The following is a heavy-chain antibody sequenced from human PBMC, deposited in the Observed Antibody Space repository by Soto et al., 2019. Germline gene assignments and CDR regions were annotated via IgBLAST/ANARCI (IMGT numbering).Heavy chain of an antibody. V-gene: IGHV4-4*02. CDR2: IYHSGST. J-gene: IGHJ6*02. D-gene: IGHD1-26*01. CDR1: GGSISSSNW. Sequence: QVQLQESGPGLVKPSGTLSLTCAVSGGSISSSNWWSWVRQPPGKGLEWIGEIYHSGSTNYNPSLKSRVTISVDKSRNQFSLKLSSVTAADTAVYYCARDFRYSGSYYYYGMDVWGQGTTVTVSS. CDR3: ARDFRYSGSYYYYGMDV.